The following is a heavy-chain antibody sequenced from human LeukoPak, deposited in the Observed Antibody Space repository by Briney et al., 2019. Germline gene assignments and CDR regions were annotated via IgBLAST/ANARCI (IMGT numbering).Heavy chain of an antibody. D-gene: IGHD2-15*01. CDR1: GESISSHY. V-gene: IGHV4-59*11. J-gene: IGHJ5*02. Sequence: SETLSLTYTVSGESISSHYGSWIRQPPGKGLEWKWYMDYSGITNYNPSRKSRVTISPDTSKNQLSLRLATVRAANTGVYHGSRDQTRTAVPASWFDPWGQGTLVTVSS. CDR2: MDYSGIT. CDR3: SRDQTRTAVPASWFDP.